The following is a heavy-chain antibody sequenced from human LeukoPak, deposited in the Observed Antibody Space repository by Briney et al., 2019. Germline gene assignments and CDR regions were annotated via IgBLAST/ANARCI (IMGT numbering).Heavy chain of an antibody. CDR3: AVGATHYYMDV. D-gene: IGHD3-16*01. CDR2: IYYSGST. Sequence: SETLSLTCTVSGVSIRGYYWSWVRQPPGKGLEWIAYIYYSGSTNYNPSLKSRVTISLDTSKNQFSLKLSSVTAADTAVYYWAVGATHYYMDVWGKGTTVTVSS. CDR1: GVSIRGYY. V-gene: IGHV4-59*08. J-gene: IGHJ6*03.